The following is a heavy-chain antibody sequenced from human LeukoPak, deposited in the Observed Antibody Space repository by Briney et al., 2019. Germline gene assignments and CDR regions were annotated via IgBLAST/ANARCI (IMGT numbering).Heavy chain of an antibody. V-gene: IGHV3-9*03. Sequence: PGGSLRLSCAASGFTFDDYAMHWVRQAPGKGLEWVSGISWNGGSIGYADSVKGRFTISRDNAKNSLYLQVNSLRAEDVALYYCAKGQLWLRDYFDYWGQGTLVTVSS. CDR1: GFTFDDYA. CDR3: AKGQLWLRDYFDY. CDR2: ISWNGGSI. J-gene: IGHJ4*02. D-gene: IGHD5-18*01.